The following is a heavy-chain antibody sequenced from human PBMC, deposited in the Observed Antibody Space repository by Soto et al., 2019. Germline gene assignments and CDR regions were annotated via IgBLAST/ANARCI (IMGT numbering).Heavy chain of an antibody. V-gene: IGHV3-11*01. CDR2: ISNSARTI. D-gene: IGHD1-20*01. CDR1: GFTFSDYY. J-gene: IGHJ4*02. Sequence: GGSLRLSCAASGFTFSDYYMTWIRQAPGKGLEWVSYISNSARTISYADSVRGRFTISRDNAKNSLYLQMNSLRAEDTAVYYCARDNWNHDYWGRGTLVTVSS. CDR3: ARDNWNHDY.